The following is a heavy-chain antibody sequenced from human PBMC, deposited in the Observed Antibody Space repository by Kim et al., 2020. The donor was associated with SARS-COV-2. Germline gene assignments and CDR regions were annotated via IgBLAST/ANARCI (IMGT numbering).Heavy chain of an antibody. J-gene: IGHJ4*02. CDR3: AREVSTGWYYFDY. D-gene: IGHD6-19*01. Sequence: YADSVKGRFTIPRDNDKNTLYLQMNSRRAEDTAVYYCAREVSTGWYYFDYWGQGTLVTVSS. V-gene: IGHV3-74*01.